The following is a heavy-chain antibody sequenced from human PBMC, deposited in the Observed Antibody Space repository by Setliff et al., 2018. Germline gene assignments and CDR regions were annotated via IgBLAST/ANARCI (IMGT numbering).Heavy chain of an antibody. Sequence: TSETLSLTCAVYGGSFSGYYWSWIRQPPGKGLEWIGEINHSGSTNYNPSLKSRVTISVDTSKNQFSLKLSSVTAADTAVYYCARVDGDGYKERYFDYWGQGTLVTVSS. CDR1: GGSFSGYY. J-gene: IGHJ4*02. V-gene: IGHV4-34*01. CDR3: ARVDGDGYKERYFDY. D-gene: IGHD5-12*01. CDR2: INHSGST.